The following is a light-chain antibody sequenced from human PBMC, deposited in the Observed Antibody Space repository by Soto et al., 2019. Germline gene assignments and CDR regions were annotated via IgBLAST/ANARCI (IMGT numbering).Light chain of an antibody. V-gene: IGKV3-20*01. CDR1: QSVSSTY. Sequence: EIVLTQSPGTLSLSPGERAALSCRASQSVSSTYLAWYQQKPGQAPRLLIYGASSSATGIPDRFSGSGSGTDFTLTISRLEPEDFAVYYCQQHGSSQSLGGGTKVDIK. CDR3: QQHGSSQS. J-gene: IGKJ4*01. CDR2: GAS.